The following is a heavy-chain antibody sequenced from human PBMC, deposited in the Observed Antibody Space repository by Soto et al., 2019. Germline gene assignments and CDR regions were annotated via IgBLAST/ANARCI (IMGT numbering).Heavy chain of an antibody. D-gene: IGHD1-26*01. J-gene: IGHJ4*02. V-gene: IGHV3-30-3*01. CDR2: ISYDGSNK. CDR1: GFTFSSYA. Sequence: PGGSLRLSCASSGFTFSSYAMHWVRQAPGKGLEWVAVISYDGSNKYYADSVKGRFTISRDNSKNTLYLQMNSLRAEDTAVYYCARDGELHFDYWGQGALVTVSS. CDR3: ARDGELHFDY.